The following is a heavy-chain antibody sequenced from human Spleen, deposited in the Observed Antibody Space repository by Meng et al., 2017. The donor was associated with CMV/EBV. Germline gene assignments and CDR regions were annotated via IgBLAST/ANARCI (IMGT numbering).Heavy chain of an antibody. Sequence: GGSLRLSCAASGFTFNTYAMSWVRQAPGQGLQWVASITDSGDRTFYADSVKGRFTISRDNAKNSLYLQMNSLRAEDTAVYYCASKFRTVDYWGQGTLVTVSS. CDR1: GFTFNTYA. CDR3: ASKFRTVDY. D-gene: IGHD2-2*01. CDR2: ITDSGDRT. J-gene: IGHJ4*02. V-gene: IGHV3-23*01.